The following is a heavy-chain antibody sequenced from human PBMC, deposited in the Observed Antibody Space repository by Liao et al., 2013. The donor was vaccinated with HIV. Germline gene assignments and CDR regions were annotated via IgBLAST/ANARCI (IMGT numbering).Heavy chain of an antibody. Sequence: QLQLQESGPGLVKPSETLSLTCSVSGASVSSSSYYWGWIRRPPGKGLEWIGRIYTSGSTNYNPSLKSRVTMSVDTSKNQFSLKLSSVTAADTAVYYCARDRGAGEVYWGQGTLVTVSS. CDR3: ARDRGAGEVY. D-gene: IGHD3-3*01. J-gene: IGHJ4*02. CDR2: IYTSGST. CDR1: GASVSSSSYY. V-gene: IGHV4-39*07.